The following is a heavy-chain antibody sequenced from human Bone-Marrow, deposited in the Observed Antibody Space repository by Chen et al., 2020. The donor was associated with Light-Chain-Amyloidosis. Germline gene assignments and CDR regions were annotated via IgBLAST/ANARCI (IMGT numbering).Heavy chain of an antibody. V-gene: IGHV3-74*01. CDR1: GFTFRTSW. J-gene: IGHJ4*02. CDR3: SREFTGYDDY. D-gene: IGHD5-12*01. CDR2: IIPYWTRV. Sequence: DVQLLESGGGLVQPGGSLRLSCAASGFTFRTSWMHWVRQAPGKGLVWVSRIIPYWTRVDYADSLRRRFPISRYDAKSTVYLQMNSLRAEDTAVYYCSREFTGYDDYWGQGTLVTVSS.